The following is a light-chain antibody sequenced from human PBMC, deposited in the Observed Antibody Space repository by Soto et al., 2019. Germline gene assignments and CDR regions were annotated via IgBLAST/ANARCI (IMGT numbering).Light chain of an antibody. CDR1: QSLLQSNGYTY. CDR3: MQARQTPPWT. CDR2: FVS. V-gene: IGKV2-28*01. J-gene: IGKJ1*01. Sequence: EIVMTQSPLSLSVIPGEPASISCRSSQSLLQSNGYTYLDWYVQKPGQSPKLLIYFVSTRASGVPDRFSRSGSGTDFTLKISRVEAEDVGVYYCMQARQTPPWTFGQGTKVEI.